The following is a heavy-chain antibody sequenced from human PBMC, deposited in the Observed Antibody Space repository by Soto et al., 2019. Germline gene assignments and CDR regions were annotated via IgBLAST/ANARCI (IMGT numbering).Heavy chain of an antibody. V-gene: IGHV1-3*05. Sequence: QVQLVQSGAEEKKPGASVKVSCKASGYTFTSYAIHWVRQAPGQRLEWMGWINAGNGNTKYSQKFQGRVTITRDTSASTAYMELSSLRSEDTAVYYCARGSGPMIEWPWGQGTLVTVSS. J-gene: IGHJ4*02. D-gene: IGHD3-22*01. CDR2: INAGNGNT. CDR3: ARGSGPMIEWP. CDR1: GYTFTSYA.